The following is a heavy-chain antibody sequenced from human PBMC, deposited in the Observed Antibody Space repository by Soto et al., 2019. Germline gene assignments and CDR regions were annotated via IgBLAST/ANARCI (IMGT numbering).Heavy chain of an antibody. V-gene: IGHV3-7*05. J-gene: IGHJ6*02. D-gene: IGHD3-3*01. Sequence: EVQLVESGGGLVQPGGSLRLSYAASGFTFSSYWMSWVRQAPGKGLEWVANIKQDGTEKYYVDSVKGRFTISRDNPRNSLYLQMNSLRAEDTAVYYCARLDGRFVEWLLDYQYYGMDVWGQGTTVTVSS. CDR3: ARLDGRFVEWLLDYQYYGMDV. CDR2: IKQDGTEK. CDR1: GFTFSSYW.